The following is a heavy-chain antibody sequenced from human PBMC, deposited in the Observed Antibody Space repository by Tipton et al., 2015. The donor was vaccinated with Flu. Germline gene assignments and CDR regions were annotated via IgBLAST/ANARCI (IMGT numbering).Heavy chain of an antibody. Sequence: SLRLSCAASGFTFSSYEMNWVRQAPGKGLEWVSYISSSGSTIYYADSVKGRFTISRDNAKNSLYLQMSSLRAEDTAVYYCARSRSLRLGELSFTEYFQHWGQGTLVTVSS. D-gene: IGHD3-16*02. V-gene: IGHV3-48*03. CDR1: GFTFSSYE. CDR2: ISSSGSTI. CDR3: ARSRSLRLGELSFTEYFQH. J-gene: IGHJ1*01.